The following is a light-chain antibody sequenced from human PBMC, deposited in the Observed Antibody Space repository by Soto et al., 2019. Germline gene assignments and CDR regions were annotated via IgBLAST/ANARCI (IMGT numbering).Light chain of an antibody. V-gene: IGKV3-11*01. Sequence: EIVLTQSPATLSLSPGERATLSCRASQSVGNYLAWYQHKPGQAPRLLLFDTSNRAAGIPARFSGSGSGTDFTLTISSLEPEDFAVYYCHQRSSWPGTFGQGTKLEIK. CDR3: HQRSSWPGT. CDR1: QSVGNY. J-gene: IGKJ2*01. CDR2: DTS.